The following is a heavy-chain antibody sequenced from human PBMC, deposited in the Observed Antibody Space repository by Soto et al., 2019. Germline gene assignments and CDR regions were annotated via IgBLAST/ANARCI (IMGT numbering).Heavy chain of an antibody. Sequence: PGGSLRLSCAASGFTFSSHAMSWVRQAPGKGLEWVSAISGSGGSTYYADSVKGRFTISRDNSKNTLYLQMNSLRAEDTAVYYYAKEVTMVRGVIPYYFDYWGQGTLVTVSS. CDR3: AKEVTMVRGVIPYYFDY. CDR1: GFTFSSHA. CDR2: ISGSGGST. D-gene: IGHD3-10*01. V-gene: IGHV3-23*01. J-gene: IGHJ4*02.